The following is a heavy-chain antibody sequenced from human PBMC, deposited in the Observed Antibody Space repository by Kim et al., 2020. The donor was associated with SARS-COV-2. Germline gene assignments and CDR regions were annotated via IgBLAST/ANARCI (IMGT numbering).Heavy chain of an antibody. CDR1: GGSISSSSYY. V-gene: IGHV4-39*07. D-gene: IGHD3-10*01. Sequence: SETLSLTCTVSGGSISSSSYYWGWIRQPPGKGLEWIGSIYYSGSTYYNPSLKSRVTISVDTSKNQFSLKLSSVTAADTAVYYCARGELVRSNWFDPWGQGTLVTVSS. CDR2: IYYSGST. CDR3: ARGELVRSNWFDP. J-gene: IGHJ5*02.